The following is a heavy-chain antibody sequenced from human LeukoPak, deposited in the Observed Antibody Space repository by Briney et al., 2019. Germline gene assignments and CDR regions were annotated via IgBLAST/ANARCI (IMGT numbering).Heavy chain of an antibody. Sequence: ASVKVSCKASGGTFSSYAISWVRQAPGQGLEWMGGIIPIFGTANYAQKFQGRVTITADKSTSTAYMELSSLRSEDTAVYYCARVKKRIAVAGAFDYWGQGTLVTVSS. V-gene: IGHV1-69*06. CDR1: GGTFSSYA. CDR3: ARVKKRIAVAGAFDY. J-gene: IGHJ4*02. CDR2: IIPIFGTA. D-gene: IGHD6-19*01.